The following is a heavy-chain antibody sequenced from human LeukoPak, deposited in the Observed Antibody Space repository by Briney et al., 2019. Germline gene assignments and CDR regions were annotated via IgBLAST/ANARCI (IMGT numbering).Heavy chain of an antibody. D-gene: IGHD4-17*01. V-gene: IGHV3-7*03. CDR1: GFTFSSYS. CDR3: AKDLDYGQYYMDV. CDR2: VKPDGSGK. Sequence: GGSLRLSCAASGFTFSSYSMNWVRQAPGKGLEWVAHVKPDGSGKYYVDSVKGRFTISRDNSKNTLYLQMNSLRAEDTAVYYCAKDLDYGQYYMDVWGKGTTVTISS. J-gene: IGHJ6*03.